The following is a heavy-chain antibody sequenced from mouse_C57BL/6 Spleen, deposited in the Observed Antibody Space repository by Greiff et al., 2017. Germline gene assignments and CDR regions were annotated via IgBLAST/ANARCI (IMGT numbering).Heavy chain of an antibody. CDR2: ISSGGDYI. V-gene: IGHV5-9-1*02. D-gene: IGHD2-3*01. CDR3: TREGIDDGYYAYAMDY. Sequence: EVKLMESGEGLVKPGGSLKLSCAASGFTFSSYAMSWVRQTPEKRLEWVAYISSGGDYIYYADTVKGRFTISRDNARNTRYLQMSSLKSEDTAMYYCTREGIDDGYYAYAMDYWGQGTSVTVSS. J-gene: IGHJ4*01. CDR1: GFTFSSYA.